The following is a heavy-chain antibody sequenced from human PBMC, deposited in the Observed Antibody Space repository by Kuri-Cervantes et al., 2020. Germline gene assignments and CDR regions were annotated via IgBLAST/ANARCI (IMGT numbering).Heavy chain of an antibody. Sequence: GGSLRLSCAASGFTFSSYAMHWVRQAPGKGLEWVAVISYDGSNKYYADSVKGRFTISRDNSKNTLYLQMNSLRAEDTAVYYCARDPNIHGYYYGMDVWGQGTTVTVSS. CDR2: ISYDGSNK. D-gene: IGHD2/OR15-2a*01. CDR3: ARDPNIHGYYYGMDV. J-gene: IGHJ6*02. V-gene: IGHV3-30*07. CDR1: GFTFSSYA.